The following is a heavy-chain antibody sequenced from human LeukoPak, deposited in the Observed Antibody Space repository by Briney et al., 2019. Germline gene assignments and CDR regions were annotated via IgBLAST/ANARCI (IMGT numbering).Heavy chain of an antibody. V-gene: IGHV3-48*03. CDR1: GFTFSSYE. CDR2: ISSGGSTV. J-gene: IGHJ4*02. CDR3: ARGIGDY. Sequence: GGSLRLSCAASGFTFSSYEMNWVRQAPGKGLEWLSHISSGGSTVFYADSVRGRFTISRDNAKNSLFLQMNSLRAGDTAIYYCARGIGDYWGQGTLVSVSS.